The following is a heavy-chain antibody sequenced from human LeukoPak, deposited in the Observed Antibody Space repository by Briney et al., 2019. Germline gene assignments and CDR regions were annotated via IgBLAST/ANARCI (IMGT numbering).Heavy chain of an antibody. D-gene: IGHD5-18*01. CDR1: GGSISSSSYY. Sequence: PSETLSLTCTVSGGSISSSSYYWGWIRQPPGKGLEWIGSIYYSGSTYYNPSLKSRVTISVDTSKNQFSLKLSSVTAADTAVYYCARDGDTAGDYFDYWGQGTLVTVSS. CDR2: IYYSGST. CDR3: ARDGDTAGDYFDY. V-gene: IGHV4-39*07. J-gene: IGHJ4*02.